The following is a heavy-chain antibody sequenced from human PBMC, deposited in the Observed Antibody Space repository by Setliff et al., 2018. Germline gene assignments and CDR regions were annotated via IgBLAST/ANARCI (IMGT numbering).Heavy chain of an antibody. J-gene: IGHJ6*03. CDR2: IYIGGSA. V-gene: IGHV4-4*07. CDR3: AREQWLDPPGYYYMDV. Sequence: KSSETLSLTCTVSGGSISSYYWSWIRQPAGKGLEWIGHIYIGGSANYSPSLKSRVTMSIDTSKNQFSLKLNSVTAADMAVYYCAREQWLDPPGYYYMDVWAKGTTVTV. D-gene: IGHD6-19*01. CDR1: GGSISSYY.